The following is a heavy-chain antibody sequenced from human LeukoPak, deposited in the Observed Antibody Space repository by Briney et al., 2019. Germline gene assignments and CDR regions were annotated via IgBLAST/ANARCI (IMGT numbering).Heavy chain of an antibody. CDR2: IYYSGST. V-gene: IGHV4-61*08. CDR1: GGSISSDGYY. Sequence: SQTLSLTCTVSGGSISSDGYYWSWIRQHPGKGLEWIGYIYYSGSTNYNPSLKSRVTISLDTSKNQFSLKLISVTAADTAVYYCARVLDPRSNYYDSSGLSYFDYWGQGTLVTVSS. CDR3: ARVLDPRSNYYDSSGLSYFDY. D-gene: IGHD3-22*01. J-gene: IGHJ4*02.